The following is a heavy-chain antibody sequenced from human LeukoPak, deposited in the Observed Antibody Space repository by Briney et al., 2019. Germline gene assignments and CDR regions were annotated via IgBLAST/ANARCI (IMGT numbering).Heavy chain of an antibody. Sequence: GGSLRLSCAASGFTVSTTYMSWVRQARGKGLEGISVIYSGGSTYYADSVKGRFTISRDNSKNTLYLQMNSLRAEDTAVYYCARWAGYSSTWYGLFDYWGQGTLVTVSS. V-gene: IGHV3-66*01. D-gene: IGHD6-13*01. J-gene: IGHJ4*02. CDR1: GFTVSTTY. CDR2: IYSGGST. CDR3: ARWAGYSSTWYGLFDY.